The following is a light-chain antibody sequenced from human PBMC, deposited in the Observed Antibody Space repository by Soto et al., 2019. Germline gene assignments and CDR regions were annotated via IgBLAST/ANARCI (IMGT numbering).Light chain of an antibody. Sequence: DVHMTQSPSTLSASVCDRVTITCRASESIATWLAWYQQKPGKAPKLLTYDASRLESGVPSRFSGGGSGKEFTLTISDLQPDYFATYCRHQCNSYFGQGTKLEI. V-gene: IGKV1-5*01. CDR2: DAS. CDR1: ESIATW. CDR3: HQCNSY. J-gene: IGKJ2*01.